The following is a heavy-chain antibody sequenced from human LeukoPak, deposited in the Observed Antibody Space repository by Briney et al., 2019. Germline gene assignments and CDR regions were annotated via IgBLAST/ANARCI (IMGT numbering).Heavy chain of an antibody. J-gene: IGHJ4*02. CDR2: ISSTSSTI. CDR1: GFTFSSYG. CDR3: ARRLDY. Sequence: GGSLRLSCAASGFTFSSYGMSWVRQVPGKGLEWVSYISSTSSTIYYADSVKGRFTISRDNAKNSLYLQMNSLRAEDTAVYYCARRLDYWGQGTLVTVSS. V-gene: IGHV3-48*01.